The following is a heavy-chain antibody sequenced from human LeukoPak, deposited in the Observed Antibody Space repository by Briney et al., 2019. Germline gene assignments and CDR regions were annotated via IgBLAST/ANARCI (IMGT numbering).Heavy chain of an antibody. D-gene: IGHD5-18*01. CDR3: ARDLMAVDTAMVPGDY. CDR1: GFTFSSYE. CDR2: ISSSGSTI. Sequence: PGGSLRLSCAASGFTFSSYEMNWVRQAPGKGLEWVSYISSSGSTIYYADSVKGRFTISRDNAKNSLYLQMNSLRAEDTAVYYCARDLMAVDTAMVPGDYWGQGTLVTVSS. J-gene: IGHJ4*02. V-gene: IGHV3-48*03.